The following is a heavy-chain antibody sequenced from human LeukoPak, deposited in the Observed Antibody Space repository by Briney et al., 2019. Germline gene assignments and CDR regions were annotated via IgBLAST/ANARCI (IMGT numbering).Heavy chain of an antibody. CDR3: AKTPPVRGVTLYYFDY. V-gene: IGHV3-30-3*02. D-gene: IGHD3-10*01. CDR2: ISYDGSNK. J-gene: IGHJ4*02. Sequence: GRSLRLSCAASGFTFSSYAMHWVRQAPGKGLEWVAVISYDGSNKYYADSVKGRFTISRDNSKNTLYLQMNSLRAEDTAVYYCAKTPPVRGVTLYYFDYWGQGTLVTVSS. CDR1: GFTFSSYA.